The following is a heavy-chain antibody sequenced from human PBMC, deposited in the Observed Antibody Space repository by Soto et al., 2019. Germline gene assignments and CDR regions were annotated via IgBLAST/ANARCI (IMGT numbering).Heavy chain of an antibody. CDR2: ISSSSSYI. CDR3: ARGEVVVAATLKENYFDY. Sequence: EVQLVESGGGLVKPGGSLRLSCAASGFTFSSYSMNWVRQAPGKGLEWVSSISSSSSYIYYADSVKGRFTISRDNAKNSLYLQMNSLRAEDTAVYYCARGEVVVAATLKENYFDYWGQGTLVTVSS. V-gene: IGHV3-21*01. CDR1: GFTFSSYS. J-gene: IGHJ4*02. D-gene: IGHD2-15*01.